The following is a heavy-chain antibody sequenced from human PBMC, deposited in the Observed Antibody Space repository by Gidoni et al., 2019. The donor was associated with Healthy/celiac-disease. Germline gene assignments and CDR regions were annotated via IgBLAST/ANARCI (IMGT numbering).Heavy chain of an antibody. J-gene: IGHJ6*03. CDR1: GFTFSDYY. CDR3: ARARPSSSTRMDYYYYYYMDV. Sequence: QVQLVESGGGLVKPGGSLRLSCAASGFTFSDYYMSWTRQAPGKGLEWVSYISSSGSTIYYADSVKGRFTISRDNAKNSLYLQMNSLRAEDTAVYYCARARPSSSTRMDYYYYYYMDVWGKGTTVTVSS. V-gene: IGHV3-11*01. D-gene: IGHD2-2*01. CDR2: ISSSGSTI.